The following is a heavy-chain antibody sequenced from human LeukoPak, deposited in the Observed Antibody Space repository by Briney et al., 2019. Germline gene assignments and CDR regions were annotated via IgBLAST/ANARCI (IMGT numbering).Heavy chain of an antibody. CDR3: AKDRTAYSYGSIDH. CDR2: ITRNSGRI. D-gene: IGHD5-18*01. V-gene: IGHV3-9*01. Sequence: PGRSLRLSCAASGFKYDDHAMHWVRQAPGKGLEWVSGITRNSGRIGYADSVKGRFTISRDNAKNSLYLQVNSLREEDTALYYCAKDRTAYSYGSIDHWGQGTLVTVSS. J-gene: IGHJ4*02. CDR1: GFKYDDHA.